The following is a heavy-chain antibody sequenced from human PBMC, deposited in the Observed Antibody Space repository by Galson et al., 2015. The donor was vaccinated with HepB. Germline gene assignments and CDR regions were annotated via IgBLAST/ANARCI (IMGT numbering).Heavy chain of an antibody. Sequence: SLRLACAASGVVFSAYSMTWVRQAPGKGLEWVSYIYRNGLTIYYADSVKGRFTISRDNAKNSLYLQMNSLRAEDTAVYYCARDSGITGADDYWGQGTLVTVSS. D-gene: IGHD1-14*01. CDR2: IYRNGLTI. CDR1: GVVFSAYS. J-gene: IGHJ4*02. CDR3: ARDSGITGADDY. V-gene: IGHV3-48*01.